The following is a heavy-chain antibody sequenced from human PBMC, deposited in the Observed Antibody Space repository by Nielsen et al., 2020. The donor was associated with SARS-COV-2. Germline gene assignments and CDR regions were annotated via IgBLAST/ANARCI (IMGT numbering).Heavy chain of an antibody. CDR3: ARGYSSSWYRVNYYYYYGMDV. CDR2: IGTAGDT. Sequence: GGSLRLSCAASGFTFSSYDVHWVRQATGKGLEWVSAIGTAGDTYYPGSVKGRFTISRENAKNSLYLQMNSLRAGDTAVYYCARGYSSSWYRVNYYYYYGMDVWGQGTTVTVSS. V-gene: IGHV3-13*04. J-gene: IGHJ6*02. CDR1: GFTFSSYD. D-gene: IGHD6-13*01.